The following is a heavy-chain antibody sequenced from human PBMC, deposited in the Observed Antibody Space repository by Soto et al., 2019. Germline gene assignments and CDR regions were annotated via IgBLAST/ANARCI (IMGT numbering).Heavy chain of an antibody. CDR2: IYHSGST. CDR3: ARDVGRGYSYGPDY. D-gene: IGHD5-18*01. V-gene: IGHV4-4*02. Sequence: QVQLQESGPGRVNPSGTLSLTWVFSGGSISISNCWSWVPQPPGKGREWMGEIYHSGSTNYNPSLKSRVTISVDKSKNQFSLKLSSVTAADTAVYYCARDVGRGYSYGPDYWGQGTLVTVSS. CDR1: GGSISISNC. J-gene: IGHJ4*02.